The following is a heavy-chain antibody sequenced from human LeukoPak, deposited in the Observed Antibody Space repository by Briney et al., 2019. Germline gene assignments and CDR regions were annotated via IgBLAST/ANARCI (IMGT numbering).Heavy chain of an antibody. J-gene: IGHJ4*02. Sequence: PSETLSLTCTVSGGSISSGIYYWSWIWQPAGKGLEWIGRIYTSGSTNYNPSLKSRVTISVDTSKNQFSLKLSSMTAADTAVYYCAREPRDFWSGSLDYWGQGTLVTVSS. CDR1: GGSISSGIYY. CDR3: AREPRDFWSGSLDY. D-gene: IGHD3-3*01. V-gene: IGHV4-61*02. CDR2: IYTSGST.